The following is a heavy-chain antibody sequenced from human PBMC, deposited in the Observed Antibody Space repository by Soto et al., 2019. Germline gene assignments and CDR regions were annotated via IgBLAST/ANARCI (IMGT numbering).Heavy chain of an antibody. J-gene: IGHJ4*02. CDR1: GFSFGSYA. Sequence: GGSLGLSCASSGFSFGSYALSWVRQAPGKGLEWVSTISGSDGKTFYADAVKGRFSISRDTSQSTLYLQMNSLRADDTAIYYCARWSYLDYWGQGTRVTVSS. V-gene: IGHV3-23*01. CDR2: ISGSDGKT. D-gene: IGHD3-3*01. CDR3: ARWSYLDY.